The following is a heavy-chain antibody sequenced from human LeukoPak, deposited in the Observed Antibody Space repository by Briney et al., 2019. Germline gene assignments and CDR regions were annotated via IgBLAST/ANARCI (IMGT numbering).Heavy chain of an antibody. D-gene: IGHD2-21*02. V-gene: IGHV4-4*07. CDR2: IYTSGST. CDR3: ARHCGGDCYPSEAFDY. Sequence: PSQTLSLTCTVSGGSISSYYWSWIRQPAGKGLEWIGRIYTSGSTNYNPSLKSRVTMSVDTSKNQFSLKLSSVTAADTAVYYCARHCGGDCYPSEAFDYWGQGTLVTVSS. J-gene: IGHJ4*02. CDR1: GGSISSYY.